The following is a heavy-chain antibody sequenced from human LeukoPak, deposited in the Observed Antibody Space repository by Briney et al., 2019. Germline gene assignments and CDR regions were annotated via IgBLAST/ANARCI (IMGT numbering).Heavy chain of an antibody. Sequence: ASVKVSCKASGGTFSSYAISWVRQAPGQGLEWMGGIIPIFGTANYAQKFQGRVTITTDESTSTAYMELNSLRAEDTAVYYCAKDGPEYGSGSYYNVNWGWFDPWGQGTLVTVSS. D-gene: IGHD3-10*01. J-gene: IGHJ5*02. CDR1: GGTFSSYA. CDR2: IIPIFGTA. CDR3: AKDGPEYGSGSYYNVNWGWFDP. V-gene: IGHV1-69*05.